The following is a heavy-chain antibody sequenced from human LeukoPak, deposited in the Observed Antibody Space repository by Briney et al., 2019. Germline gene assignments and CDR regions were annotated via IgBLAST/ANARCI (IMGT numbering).Heavy chain of an antibody. J-gene: IGHJ4*02. CDR2: ISGSGGST. CDR1: GFTFSSYT. CDR3: ARVGIAARQGMGY. Sequence: GGSLRLSCAASGFTFSSYTINWVRQAPGEGLEWVSAISGSGGSTYYADSVKGRFTISRDNAKNSLYLQMNSLRAEDTAVYYCARVGIAARQGMGYWGRGTLVTVSS. V-gene: IGHV3-48*01. D-gene: IGHD6-6*01.